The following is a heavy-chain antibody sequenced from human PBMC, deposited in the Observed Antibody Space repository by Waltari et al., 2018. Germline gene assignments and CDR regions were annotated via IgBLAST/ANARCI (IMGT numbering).Heavy chain of an antibody. CDR1: GGTFNDHY. J-gene: IGHJ4*02. V-gene: IGHV4-34*01. D-gene: IGHD3-22*01. CDR2: INDSGST. Sequence: VQLQQWGAGLLKPSETLSLTCAVYGGTFNDHYWHWIRQPPGKGREWIGQINDSGSTNYTPSLRSRVTISVDTSKNHFSLNLSSVTAADTAVYYCASSYYDTSGYSPFDYWGQGTLVTVSS. CDR3: ASSYYDTSGYSPFDY.